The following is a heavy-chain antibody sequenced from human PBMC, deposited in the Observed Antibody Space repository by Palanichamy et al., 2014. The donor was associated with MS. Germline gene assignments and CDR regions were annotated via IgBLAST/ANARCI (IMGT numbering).Heavy chain of an antibody. CDR1: GFTSSNAW. CDR2: IKSKTDGGTT. CDR3: TTALWGSGSSSGC. Sequence: EVQLVESGGGLVKPGGSLRLSCAASGFTSSNAWMSWVRQAPGKGLEWVGRIKSKTDGGTTDYAAPVKGRFTISRDDSKNTLYLQMNSLKTEDTAVYYCTTALWGSGSSSGCWGQGTLVTVSS. J-gene: IGHJ4*02. D-gene: IGHD3-10*01. V-gene: IGHV3-15*01.